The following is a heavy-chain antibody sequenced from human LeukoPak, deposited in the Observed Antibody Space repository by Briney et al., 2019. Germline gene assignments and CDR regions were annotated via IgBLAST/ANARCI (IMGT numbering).Heavy chain of an antibody. V-gene: IGHV3-21*04. D-gene: IGHD3-9*01. CDR1: GFTFSSYS. CDR2: ISSSSSYI. J-gene: IGHJ3*02. CDR3: ATYWRYFDWLLSDI. Sequence: PGGSLRLSCAASGFTFSSYSMNWVRQAPGKGLEWVSSISSSSSYIYYADSVKGRFTISRDNAKISLYLQMNSLRGEDTAVYYCATYWRYFDWLLSDIWGLGTMVTVSS.